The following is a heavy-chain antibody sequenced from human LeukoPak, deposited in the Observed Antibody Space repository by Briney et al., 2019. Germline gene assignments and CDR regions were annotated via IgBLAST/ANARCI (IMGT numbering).Heavy chain of an antibody. CDR3: ARDQLLMVVTAHIDAFDI. J-gene: IGHJ3*02. V-gene: IGHV3-21*01. CDR1: PFTVSSYS. Sequence: PGGSLRLSCAASPFTVSSYSINWVRQAPGKGLEWVSSISSSSSYIYYADSVKGRFTISRDNAKNSLYLQMNSLRAEDTAVYYCARDQLLMVVTAHIDAFDIWGQGTMVTVSS. CDR2: ISSSSSYI. D-gene: IGHD2-21*02.